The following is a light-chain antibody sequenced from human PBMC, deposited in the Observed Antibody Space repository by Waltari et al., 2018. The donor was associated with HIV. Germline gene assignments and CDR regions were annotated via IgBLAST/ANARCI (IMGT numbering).Light chain of an antibody. CDR2: EVT. V-gene: IGLV2-8*01. J-gene: IGLJ2*01. Sequence: QSALTQPPSASGSPGQSVTISCTGTSNDLGGYNSVSWYQQHPGKAPKLMIYEVTKRPSGVPDRFFGSKSGNTASLTVSGLQAEDEADYYCCSFAGSNIYVVFGGGTKLTVL. CDR1: SNDLGGYNS. CDR3: CSFAGSNIYVV.